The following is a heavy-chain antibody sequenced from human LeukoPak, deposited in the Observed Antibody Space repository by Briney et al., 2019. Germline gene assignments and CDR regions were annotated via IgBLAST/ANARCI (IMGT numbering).Heavy chain of an antibody. CDR3: TSLVVVVPAAIAQYYYGMDV. CDR1: GFTFSGSA. D-gene: IGHD2-2*02. CDR2: IRSKANSYAT. J-gene: IGHJ6*02. Sequence: GGSLKLSCAASGFTFSGSAMHWVRQASGKGLEWVGRIRSKANSYATAYAASVKGRFTTSRDDSKNTAYLQMNSLKTEDTAVYYCTSLVVVVPAAIAQYYYGMDVWGQGTTVTVSS. V-gene: IGHV3-73*01.